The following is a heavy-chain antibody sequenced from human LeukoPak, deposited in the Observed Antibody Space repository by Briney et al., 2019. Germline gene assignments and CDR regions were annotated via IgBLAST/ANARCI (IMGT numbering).Heavy chain of an antibody. J-gene: IGHJ4*01. CDR1: GFRVTNDY. CDR2: FYAGGST. CDR3: ATDIRSSPLGF. V-gene: IGHV3-66*01. D-gene: IGHD3-9*01. Sequence: GGSLRLSCAVSGFRVTNDYMNWVRQAPGKGLEWVSIFYAGGSTYYADSVKGRFTISRDSSNNTLFLQMSNLRADDSGLYYCATDIRSSPLGFWGHGTLVTVSS.